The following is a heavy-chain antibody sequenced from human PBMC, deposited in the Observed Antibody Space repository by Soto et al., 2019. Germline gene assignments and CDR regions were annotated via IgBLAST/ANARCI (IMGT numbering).Heavy chain of an antibody. Sequence: SETLSLTCTVSGGSISSYYWSWIRQPPGKGLEWIGYNYYSGSTNYNPSLKSRVTISVDTSKNQFSLKLSSVTAADTAVYYCASVRPRYYFDYWGQGTLVTVSS. CDR2: NYYSGST. V-gene: IGHV4-59*01. J-gene: IGHJ4*02. CDR1: GGSISSYY. CDR3: ASVRPRYYFDY. D-gene: IGHD3-10*01.